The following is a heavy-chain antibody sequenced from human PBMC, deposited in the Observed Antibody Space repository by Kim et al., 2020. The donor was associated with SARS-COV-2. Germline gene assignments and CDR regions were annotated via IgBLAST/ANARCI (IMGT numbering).Heavy chain of an antibody. D-gene: IGHD3-3*01. J-gene: IGHJ6*02. CDR2: ISYDGSNK. CDR3: AKTRLYYDFWSGSLYYYYYGMDV. CDR1: GFTFSSYG. Sequence: GGSLRLSCAASGFTFSSYGMHWVRQAPGKGLEWVAVISYDGSNKYYADSVKGRFTISRDNSKNTLYLQMNSLRAEDTAVYYCAKTRLYYDFWSGSLYYYYYGMDVWGQGTTVTVSS. V-gene: IGHV3-30*18.